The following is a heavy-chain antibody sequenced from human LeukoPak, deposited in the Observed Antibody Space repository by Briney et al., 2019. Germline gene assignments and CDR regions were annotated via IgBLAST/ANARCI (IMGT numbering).Heavy chain of an antibody. Sequence: PSETQSLTCTVSGVSISSSNSYWRWIRQPPGKGLEWIGSIYYTGNTYYNASLKSRVTISIDTSNNQISLRLISVTATDTAMYYCARQTGSGLFTLPGGQGTLVTVSS. CDR1: GVSISSSNSY. CDR3: ARQTGSGLFTLP. J-gene: IGHJ4*02. V-gene: IGHV4-39*01. D-gene: IGHD3/OR15-3a*01. CDR2: IYYTGNT.